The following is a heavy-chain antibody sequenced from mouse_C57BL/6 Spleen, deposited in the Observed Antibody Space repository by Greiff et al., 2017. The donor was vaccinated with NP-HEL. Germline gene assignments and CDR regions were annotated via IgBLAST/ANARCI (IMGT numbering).Heavy chain of an antibody. CDR3: ARSYYGSSYGFAY. CDR1: GFTFSDYG. D-gene: IGHD1-1*01. CDR2: ISSGSSTI. V-gene: IGHV5-17*01. Sequence: DVKLVESGGGLVKPGGSLKLSCAASGFTFSDYGMHWVRQAPEKGLEWVAYISSGSSTIYYADTVKGRFTISRDNAKNTLFLQMTSLRSEDTAMYYCARSYYGSSYGFAYWGQGTLVTVSA. J-gene: IGHJ3*01.